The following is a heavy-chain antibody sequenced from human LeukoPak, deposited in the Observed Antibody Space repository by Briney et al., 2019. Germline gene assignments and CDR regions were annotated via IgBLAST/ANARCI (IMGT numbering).Heavy chain of an antibody. CDR2: IDPSDSYT. CDR1: GYSFTSYW. J-gene: IGHJ3*02. Sequence: GESLKISCKGSGYSFTSYWISWVRQMPGKGLEWMGRIDPSDSYTDYSPSFQGHVTISADKSISTAYLQWSSLKASDTAMYHCARPIGYCSGGSCYSGAFDIWGQGTMVTVSS. CDR3: ARPIGYCSGGSCYSGAFDI. V-gene: IGHV5-10-1*01. D-gene: IGHD2-15*01.